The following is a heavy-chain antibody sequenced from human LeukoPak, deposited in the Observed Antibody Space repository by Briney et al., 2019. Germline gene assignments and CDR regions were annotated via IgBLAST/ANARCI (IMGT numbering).Heavy chain of an antibody. CDR3: ASITMVRGVNKGFDP. V-gene: IGHV3-21*01. CDR1: GFTFSSYS. D-gene: IGHD3-10*01. CDR2: ISSSSSYI. Sequence: GGSLRLSCAASGFTFSSYSMNWFRQAPRKGLEWVSSISSSSSYIYYADSVKGRFTISRDNAKNSLYLQMNSLRAEDTAVYYCASITMVRGVNKGFDPWGQGTLVTVSS. J-gene: IGHJ5*02.